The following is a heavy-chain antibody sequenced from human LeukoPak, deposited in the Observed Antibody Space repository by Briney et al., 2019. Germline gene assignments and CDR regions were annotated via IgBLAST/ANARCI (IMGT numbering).Heavy chain of an antibody. CDR1: RFTFNTYA. V-gene: IGHV3-23*01. J-gene: IGHJ4*02. CDR3: AKRGRYYFDQ. Sequence: GGSLRLSCAASRFTFNTYAMSWVRQAPGKGLEWVSTITASGGTYYADSLKGRFTISRDTSKNTLYLQINSLRAEDTAVYYCAKRGRYYFDQWGQGTLVTVSS. CDR2: ITASGGT.